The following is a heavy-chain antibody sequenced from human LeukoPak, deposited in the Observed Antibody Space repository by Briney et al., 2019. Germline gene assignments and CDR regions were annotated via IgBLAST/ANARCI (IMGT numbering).Heavy chain of an antibody. V-gene: IGHV3-48*01. CDR1: GFSFSDYS. CDR2: ISSSTSSTK. CDR3: ARGGYDFWSGYYYYYMDV. D-gene: IGHD3-3*01. Sequence: GGSLRLSCAASGFSFSDYSMNWVRQAPGKGLEWVSYISSSTSSTKNYADSVKGRFTISRDNAKNSLYLQMNSLRAEDTAVYYCARGGYDFWSGYYYYYMDVWGKGTTVTVSS. J-gene: IGHJ6*03.